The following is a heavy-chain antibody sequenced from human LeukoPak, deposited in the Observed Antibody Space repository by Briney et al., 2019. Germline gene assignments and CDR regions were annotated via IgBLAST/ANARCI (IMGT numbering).Heavy chain of an antibody. V-gene: IGHV3-21*01. D-gene: IGHD3-16*01. CDR3: ARVKGGNFDY. Sequence: PGGSLRLSCAASGFTFSSYSMNWVRQAPGKGLEWVSSISSGSSYIYYADSVKGRFTISRDNAKNSLYLQMNSLRAEDTAVYYCARVKGGNFDYWGQGTLVTVSS. CDR1: GFTFSSYS. CDR2: ISSGSSYI. J-gene: IGHJ4*02.